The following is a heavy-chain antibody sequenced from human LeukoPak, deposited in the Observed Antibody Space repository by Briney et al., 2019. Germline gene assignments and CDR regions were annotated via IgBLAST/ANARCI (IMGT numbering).Heavy chain of an antibody. V-gene: IGHV3-23*01. J-gene: IGHJ6*03. CDR1: GFTFSSYA. CDR2: INGRAATT. D-gene: IGHD7-27*01. CDR3: AKAPATGEGYYFYYMDV. Sequence: GGSLRLSCAASGFASGFTFSSYALSCVRQAPGKGLEWVGSINGRAATTYYADSVKGRFTFSRDNSKNTLYLQMNSLGADDTAVYYCAKAPATGEGYYFYYMDVWGKGTTVTVSS.